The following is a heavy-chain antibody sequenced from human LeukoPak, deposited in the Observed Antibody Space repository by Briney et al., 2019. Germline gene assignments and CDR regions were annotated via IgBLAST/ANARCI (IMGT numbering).Heavy chain of an antibody. CDR1: GGSISSYY. J-gene: IGHJ4*02. D-gene: IGHD2-15*01. V-gene: IGHV4-59*01. CDR2: IYYSGRT. CDR3: ARGGRYCSGGSCYIAQDY. Sequence: SETLSLTCSVSGGSISSYYWSWIRQPPGKGLEGIGYIYYSGRTSYIPPLKSRVTISVDTSTTQFPLKLSSVTAADTAVYYCARGGRYCSGGSCYIAQDYWGQGTLVTVSS.